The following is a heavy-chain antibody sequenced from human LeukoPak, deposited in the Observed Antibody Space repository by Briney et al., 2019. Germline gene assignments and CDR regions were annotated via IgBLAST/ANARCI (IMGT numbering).Heavy chain of an antibody. CDR3: ARGGVNRGSSYANYGMDV. J-gene: IGHJ6*02. V-gene: IGHV5-51*01. Sequence: GESLKISCKGSGYSFTSYWIGWVRQMPGKGLEWMGIIYPGDSDTRYSPSFQGQVTISADKSISTAYLQWSSLKASDTAMYYCARGGVNRGSSYANYGMDVWGQGTTATVSS. CDR1: GYSFTSYW. CDR2: IYPGDSDT. D-gene: IGHD5-18*01.